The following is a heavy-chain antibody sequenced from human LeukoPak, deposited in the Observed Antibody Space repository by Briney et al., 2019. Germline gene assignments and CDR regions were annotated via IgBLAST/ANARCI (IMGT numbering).Heavy chain of an antibody. Sequence: ASVKVSCKASGYTFTSYDINWVRQATGQGLEWMGWMNPNSGNTGYAQKFQGRVTITRNTSISTAYMELSSLRSEDTAVYYCVIRYYDFWSGYPTDAFDIWGQGTMVTVSS. D-gene: IGHD3-3*01. CDR1: GYTFTSYD. CDR3: VIRYYDFWSGYPTDAFDI. V-gene: IGHV1-8*03. J-gene: IGHJ3*02. CDR2: MNPNSGNT.